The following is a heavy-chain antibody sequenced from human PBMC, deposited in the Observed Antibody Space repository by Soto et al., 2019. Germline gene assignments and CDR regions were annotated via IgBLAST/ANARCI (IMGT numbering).Heavy chain of an antibody. D-gene: IGHD5-12*01. Sequence: GASVKVSCKASGDTFTSYYMHWVRQAPGQGLEWMGIINPSGGSTSYAQKFQGRVTMTRDTSTSTVYMELSSLRSEDTAVYYCARAGVEMATNSALSYWGQGTLVTVS. CDR1: GDTFTSYY. V-gene: IGHV1-46*01. CDR2: INPSGGST. J-gene: IGHJ4*02. CDR3: ARAGVEMATNSALSY.